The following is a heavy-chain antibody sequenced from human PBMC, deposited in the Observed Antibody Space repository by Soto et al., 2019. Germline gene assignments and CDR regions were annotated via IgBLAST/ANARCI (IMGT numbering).Heavy chain of an antibody. Sequence: QVQLQESGPGLVKPSETLSLTCTVSGGSISSYQWTWIRQAPGKGLEWIGYIYYSGSTNYNPSLKIRVTISVDTSKNQFSLKLTSVTAADTAVYYCARMVVTAIHIYFDYWGQGTLVTVSS. V-gene: IGHV4-59*01. CDR2: IYYSGST. CDR3: ARMVVTAIHIYFDY. D-gene: IGHD2-21*02. J-gene: IGHJ4*02. CDR1: GGSISSYQ.